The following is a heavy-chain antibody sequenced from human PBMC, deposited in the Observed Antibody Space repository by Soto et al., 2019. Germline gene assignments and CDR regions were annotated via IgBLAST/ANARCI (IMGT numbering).Heavy chain of an antibody. Sequence: EVQLVESGGGLVKPGGSLRLSCAASGFPFISYRLNWVRQAPGKGLEWATSISSTSGYIYYADSVKGRFTISRDNAENSVFLPMTSLRSEDTAVYYCARGPLSMATALYFESWGQGTLVTVSS. D-gene: IGHD3-10*01. CDR1: GFPFISYR. J-gene: IGHJ4*02. V-gene: IGHV3-21*01. CDR2: ISSTSGYI. CDR3: ARGPLSMATALYFES.